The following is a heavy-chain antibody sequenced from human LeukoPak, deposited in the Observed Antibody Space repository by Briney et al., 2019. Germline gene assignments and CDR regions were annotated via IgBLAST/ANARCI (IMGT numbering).Heavy chain of an antibody. V-gene: IGHV4-34*01. D-gene: IGHD3-10*01. J-gene: IGHJ4*02. CDR1: GGSFSGYY. CDR3: ARCGRAIYYGSGSYYHAPKYYFDY. CDR2: INHSGST. Sequence: SETLSLTCAVYGGSFSGYYWSWIRQPPGKGLEWIGEINHSGSTNYNPSLKSRVTISVDTSKNQFSLKLSSVTAADTAVYYCARCGRAIYYGSGSYYHAPKYYFDYWGQGTLVTVSS.